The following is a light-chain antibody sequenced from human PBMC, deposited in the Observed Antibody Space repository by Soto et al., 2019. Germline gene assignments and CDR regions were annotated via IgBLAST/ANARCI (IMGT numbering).Light chain of an antibody. CDR3: CSYAGSNNFPYV. Sequence: QSALTQPPSASGSPGQSVTISCTGTSSDVGGYNYVSWYQQHPGKAPKLMIYEVSKRPSGVPDRFSGSKSGNTASLTVSGLQAEDEADYYCCSYAGSNNFPYVFGTGTKLNVL. V-gene: IGLV2-8*01. CDR2: EVS. CDR1: SSDVGGYNY. J-gene: IGLJ1*01.